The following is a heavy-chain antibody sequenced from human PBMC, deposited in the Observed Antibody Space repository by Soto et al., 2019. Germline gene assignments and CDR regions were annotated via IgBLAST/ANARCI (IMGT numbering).Heavy chain of an antibody. CDR3: ARDYPYYYGMDV. CDR1: GFTFSSYA. CDR2: ISYDGSNK. Sequence: GGSLRLSCAASGFTFSSYAMHWVRQAPGKGLEWVAVISYDGSNKYYADSVKGRFTISRDNSKNTLYLQMNSLRAEDTAVYYCARDYPYYYGMDVWGQGTTVTVSS. J-gene: IGHJ6*02. V-gene: IGHV3-30-3*01.